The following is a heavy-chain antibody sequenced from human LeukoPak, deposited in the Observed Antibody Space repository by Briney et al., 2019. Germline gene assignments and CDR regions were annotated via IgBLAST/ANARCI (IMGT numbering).Heavy chain of an antibody. Sequence: GGSLRLSCAASGFTFSSYAMSWVRQAPGKGLEWVSAISGSGGATYFADSVKGRFTISRDNSKNTLYLQMNSLRAEDTAVYYCAKDRYYGSGSYYPRNYFDYWGQGTLVTVSS. D-gene: IGHD3-10*01. V-gene: IGHV3-23*01. CDR2: ISGSGGAT. CDR3: AKDRYYGSGSYYPRNYFDY. J-gene: IGHJ4*02. CDR1: GFTFSSYA.